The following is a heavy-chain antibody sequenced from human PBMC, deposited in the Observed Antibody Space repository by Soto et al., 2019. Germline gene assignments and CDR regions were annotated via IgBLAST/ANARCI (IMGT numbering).Heavy chain of an antibody. J-gene: IGHJ6*02. CDR1: GFTFSSYA. Sequence: EVQLLESGGGLLQPGGSLRLSCAASGFTFSSYAMSWVRQAPGKGLEWVSGISGSGGSTYYADSVKGRFTISRDNSKNTLYLQMNGLRAEDTAVYYCAKVVYDFYYGMDVWGQGTTVTVSS. V-gene: IGHV3-23*01. D-gene: IGHD3-10*01. CDR2: ISGSGGST. CDR3: AKVVYDFYYGMDV.